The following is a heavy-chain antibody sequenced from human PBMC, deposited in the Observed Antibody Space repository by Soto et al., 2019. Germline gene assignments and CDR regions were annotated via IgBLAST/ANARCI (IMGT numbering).Heavy chain of an antibody. J-gene: IGHJ4*02. CDR2: ISGSGGST. CDR3: ANFNHQWLAKGRMDY. V-gene: IGHV3-23*01. D-gene: IGHD6-19*01. Sequence: PGRSLRLSCAASGFTFSSYAISCVRRAPGKGLEWVSAISGSGGSTYYADSVKGRFTISRDNSKNTLYLQMNSLRAEDTAVYYCANFNHQWLAKGRMDYWGQGTLVTVSS. CDR1: GFTFSSYA.